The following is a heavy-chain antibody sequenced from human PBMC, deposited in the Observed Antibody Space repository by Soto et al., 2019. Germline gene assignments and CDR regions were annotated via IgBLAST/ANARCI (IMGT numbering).Heavy chain of an antibody. Sequence: SETLSLTCAVYGGSFSGYYWSWIRQPPGKGLEWIGEINHSGSTNYNPSLKSRVTISVGTSKNQFSLKLSSVTAADTAVYYCARVKQGYYDSSGYYTHWGQGTLVTVSS. CDR2: INHSGST. D-gene: IGHD3-22*01. J-gene: IGHJ4*02. CDR3: ARVKQGYYDSSGYYTH. CDR1: GGSFSGYY. V-gene: IGHV4-34*01.